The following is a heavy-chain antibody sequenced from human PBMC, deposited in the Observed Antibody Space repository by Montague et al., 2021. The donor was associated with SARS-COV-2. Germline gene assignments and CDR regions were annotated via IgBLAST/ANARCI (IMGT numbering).Heavy chain of an antibody. CDR1: GDSINSGSYY. CDR2: IYYSGST. J-gene: IGHJ4*01. V-gene: IGHV4-31*03. CDR3: GRMGGNYHYYIGY. D-gene: IGHD3-22*01. Sequence: TLSLTCTVSGDSINSGSYYWSWIREPPGKGLEWIGFIYYSGSTYYNPSLRSRLAISVDTSTNHFSLRLSSVTAAYTAVYFCGRMGGNYHYYIGYWDLGTLVTVSS.